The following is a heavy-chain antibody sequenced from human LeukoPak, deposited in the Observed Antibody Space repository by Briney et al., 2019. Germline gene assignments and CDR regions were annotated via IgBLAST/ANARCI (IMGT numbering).Heavy chain of an antibody. CDR3: ARDSGSYLQPTDY. CDR2: ITGNGGST. CDR1: GFTFRTYA. Sequence: GALRLSCAASGFTFRTYAMTWVRQAPGKGLEWVSSITGNGGSTYYADSVKGRFTISRDNSKNTLYLQMDSLRAEDTAAYHCARDSGSYLQPTDYWGQGTLVTVSS. J-gene: IGHJ4*02. V-gene: IGHV3-23*01. D-gene: IGHD1-26*01.